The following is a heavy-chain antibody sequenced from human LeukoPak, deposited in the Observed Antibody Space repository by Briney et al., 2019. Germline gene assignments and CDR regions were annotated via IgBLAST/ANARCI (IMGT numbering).Heavy chain of an antibody. J-gene: IGHJ4*02. V-gene: IGHV3-23*01. CDR2: ISGSTGRT. Sequence: PGGSLRLSCAASGFTFSSYAMSWVRQAPGKGLEWVSAISGSTGRTYYADSVKGRFTISRDNSKNTLHLQMNSLRAEDTAVYYCAKRHTSGSGEDYWGQGTLVTVSS. D-gene: IGHD6-19*01. CDR3: AKRHTSGSGEDY. CDR1: GFTFSSYA.